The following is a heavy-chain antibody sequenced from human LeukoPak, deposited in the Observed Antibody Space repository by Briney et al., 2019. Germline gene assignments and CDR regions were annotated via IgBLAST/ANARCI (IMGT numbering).Heavy chain of an antibody. D-gene: IGHD3-22*01. CDR3: AKDANYYDSSGYLIPFDY. Sequence: YYADSVKGRFPVSRDNSKNILYLQMDSLRADDSALYYCAKDANYYDSSGYLIPFDYWGQGTLVTVSS. J-gene: IGHJ4*02. V-gene: IGHV3-33*06.